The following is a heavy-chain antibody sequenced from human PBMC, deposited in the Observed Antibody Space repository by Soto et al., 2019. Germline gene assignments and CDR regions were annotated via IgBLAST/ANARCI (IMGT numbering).Heavy chain of an antibody. CDR3: AGEGSVSEHEGSGPDYFDF. Sequence: QVQLVQSGAEVKKPGSSVKVSCKASGGTFSNFAISWVRQAPGQGLEWMGGIVPIFGRTNYAQKVQGRVMITAQESTSTTYEELSSPRSEDTALYCCAGEGSVSEHEGSGPDYFDFWGQGTLVTVSS. V-gene: IGHV1-69*12. CDR2: IVPIFGRT. J-gene: IGHJ4*02. CDR1: GGTFSNFA. D-gene: IGHD1-26*01.